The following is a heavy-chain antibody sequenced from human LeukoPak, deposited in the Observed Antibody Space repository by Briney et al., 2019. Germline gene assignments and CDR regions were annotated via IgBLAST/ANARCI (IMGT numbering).Heavy chain of an antibody. CDR3: AKGDYGGNSGSFFDY. V-gene: IGHV3-7*03. J-gene: IGHJ4*02. CDR1: GFTFNSYA. Sequence: PGGSLRLSCAASGFTFNSYAMHWVRQAPGKGLEWVANIKQDGSEKYYADSVKGRFTISRDNAKNSLYLQMNSLRSEDTAIYYCAKGDYGGNSGSFFDYWGQGTLVTVSS. D-gene: IGHD4-23*01. CDR2: IKQDGSEK.